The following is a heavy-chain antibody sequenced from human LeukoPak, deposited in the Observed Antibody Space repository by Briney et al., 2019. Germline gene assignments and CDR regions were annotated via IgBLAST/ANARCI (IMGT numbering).Heavy chain of an antibody. Sequence: GASVKVSCKGSGNTFTNYAIHWVRQAPGQSLEWLGWINPGNGDTKYSQDFQGRVTINTDTSAATAYVELNSLTSEDTAVYYCARDRWHCRVNCDSVYYFALDVWGQGTTVTVSS. D-gene: IGHD2-15*01. CDR2: INPGNGDT. CDR1: GNTFTNYA. V-gene: IGHV1-3*01. CDR3: ARDRWHCRVNCDSVYYFALDV. J-gene: IGHJ6*02.